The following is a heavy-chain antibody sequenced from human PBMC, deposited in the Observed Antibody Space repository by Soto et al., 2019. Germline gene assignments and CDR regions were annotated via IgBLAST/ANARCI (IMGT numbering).Heavy chain of an antibody. D-gene: IGHD3-3*01. CDR3: ARDRYFWSGYSDAFDI. CDR2: INSDGSST. CDR1: GFTFSSYW. V-gene: IGHV3-74*01. J-gene: IGHJ3*02. Sequence: SLRLSCAASGFTFSSYWMHWVRQAPGKGLVWVSRINSDGSSTGYADSVKGRFTISRDNAKNTLYLQMNSLRAEDTAVYYCARDRYFWSGYSDAFDIWGQGTMLTVS.